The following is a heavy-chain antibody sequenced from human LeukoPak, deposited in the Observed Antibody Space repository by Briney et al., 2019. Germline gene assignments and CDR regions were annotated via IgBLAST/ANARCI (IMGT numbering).Heavy chain of an antibody. Sequence: PSGTLSLTCTASGGSIRSYSWSWFAQPPGRGLEWFGYISDSGSTTYTPSLKSRVSISVDTSKNQFSLKLTSVTAADTSVYYCARPSRDGYVDAFDIWGQGTMVDVSS. J-gene: IGHJ3*02. D-gene: IGHD5-24*01. CDR1: GGSIRSYS. CDR2: ISDSGST. CDR3: ARPSRDGYVDAFDI. V-gene: IGHV4-59*08.